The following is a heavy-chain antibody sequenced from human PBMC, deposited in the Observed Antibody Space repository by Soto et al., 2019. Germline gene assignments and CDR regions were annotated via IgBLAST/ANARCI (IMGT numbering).Heavy chain of an antibody. V-gene: IGHV3-23*01. D-gene: IGHD2-15*01. Sequence: EEQLLESGGDLVQPGGSLRLSCAASGFTFSDHAMTWVRQAPGKGLQWVSTIDAGGGATWDADSVRGRFNISRDNSKNELSLQMNNLRSEDTAVYYCAKDGHRQDWYYHMDVWGKGTTVTVSS. J-gene: IGHJ6*03. CDR3: AKDGHRQDWYYHMDV. CDR1: GFTFSDHA. CDR2: IDAGGGAT.